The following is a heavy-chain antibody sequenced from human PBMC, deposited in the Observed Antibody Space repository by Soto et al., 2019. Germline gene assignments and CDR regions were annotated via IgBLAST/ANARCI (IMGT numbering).Heavy chain of an antibody. CDR1: GFTFSDYY. V-gene: IGHV3-11*04. J-gene: IGHJ6*02. Sequence: QVQLVESGGGLVKPGGSLRLSCAASGFTFSDYYMSWIRQAPGKGLEWVSYISSSGSTIYYADSVKGRCTISRDNAKNSLYLQMNSLRDEDTAVYYCARASGYYDTSGYYGAFYYYGMDVWGQGTTVTVSS. CDR2: ISSSGSTI. D-gene: IGHD3-22*01. CDR3: ARASGYYDTSGYYGAFYYYGMDV.